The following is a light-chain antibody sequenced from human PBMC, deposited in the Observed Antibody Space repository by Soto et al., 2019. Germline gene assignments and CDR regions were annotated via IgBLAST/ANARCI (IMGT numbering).Light chain of an antibody. V-gene: IGKV1-9*01. CDR2: AAS. CDR3: QQLNNQS. Sequence: DIQLTQSPSFLSASLGDRVTITCRASQGISRYLSWYQQKPGKAPKLLIYAASTLQTGVPSSFSGSESGTDFTLTISSLQPEDFAPCYCQQLNNQSFGQGTRLEIK. J-gene: IGKJ5*01. CDR1: QGISRY.